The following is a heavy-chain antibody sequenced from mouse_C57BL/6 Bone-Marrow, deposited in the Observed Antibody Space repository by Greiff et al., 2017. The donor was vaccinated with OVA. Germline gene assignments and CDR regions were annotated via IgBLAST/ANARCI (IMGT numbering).Heavy chain of an antibody. J-gene: IGHJ1*03. CDR1: GYTFTSYW. V-gene: IGHV1-69*01. Sequence: QVQLQQPGAELVMPGASVKLSCKASGYTFTSYWMHWVKQRPGQGLEWIGEIDPSDSYTNYNQKFKGKSNLTVDKSSSTAYMQLSSLTSEYSAVYYCATYDYFYWYFDVWGTGTTVTVSS. CDR3: ATYDYFYWYFDV. CDR2: IDPSDSYT. D-gene: IGHD2-4*01.